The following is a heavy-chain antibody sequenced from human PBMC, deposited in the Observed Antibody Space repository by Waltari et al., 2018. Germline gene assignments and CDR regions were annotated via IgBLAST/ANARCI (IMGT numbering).Heavy chain of an antibody. D-gene: IGHD2-15*01. CDR3: ARDRGRGLYLDS. V-gene: IGHV4-28*03. Sequence: WSWVPQAPGKGLKWLGNGRWDGRTNYIAPFVSRVPVSLDIYTSQFSLMVTSATDADTAVYYCARDRGRGLYLDSWGPGKLVTVSP. CDR2: GRWDGRT. J-gene: IGHJ4*02.